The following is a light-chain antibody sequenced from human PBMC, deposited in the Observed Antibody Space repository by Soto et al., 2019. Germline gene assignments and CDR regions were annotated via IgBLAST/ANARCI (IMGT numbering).Light chain of an antibody. CDR2: GAS. CDR3: QQYGSSHT. J-gene: IGKJ5*01. CDR1: QSVTSTY. Sequence: SVLPQYPGTLSLSPGERATLSCMASQSVTSTYLAWYQQKPGQAPRLLIYGASSRAIGIPDRFSGSVSGSDFILTINRLEPEDFAVYYCQQYGSSHTFGQGTRLEIK. V-gene: IGKV3-20*01.